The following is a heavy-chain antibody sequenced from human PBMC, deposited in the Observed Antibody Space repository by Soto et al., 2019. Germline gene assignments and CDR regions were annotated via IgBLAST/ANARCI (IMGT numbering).Heavy chain of an antibody. CDR3: ATVASTHFDS. Sequence: SETLSLTCTVSGGSISSPSYNWGWVRQPPGKGPEWIGSLFYGGSTHYNPSLKSRLAISVDTARSQVSLNLTSVTAADTAVYYCATVASTHFDSWGQGALVTVSS. V-gene: IGHV4-39*01. J-gene: IGHJ4*02. CDR2: LFYGGST. D-gene: IGHD6-19*01. CDR1: GGSISSPSYN.